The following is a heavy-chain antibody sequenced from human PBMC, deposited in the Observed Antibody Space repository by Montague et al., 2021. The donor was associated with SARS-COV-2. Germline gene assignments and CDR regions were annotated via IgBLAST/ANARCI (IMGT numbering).Heavy chain of an antibody. CDR3: ARAGSGSYSFYYYYGMDV. J-gene: IGHJ6*02. CDR2: IYYSGST. Sequence: SETLSLTCTVSGGSISSYYWSWIRQPPGKGLEWIGYIYYSGSTNYNPSLKSRVTISVDTSKSQSSLKLSSVTAADTAVYYCARAGSGSYSFYYYYGMDVWGQGTTVTVSS. D-gene: IGHD3-10*01. CDR1: GGSISSYY. V-gene: IGHV4-59*08.